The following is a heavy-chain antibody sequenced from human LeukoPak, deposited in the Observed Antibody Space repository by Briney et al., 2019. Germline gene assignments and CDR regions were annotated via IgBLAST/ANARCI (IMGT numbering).Heavy chain of an antibody. Sequence: GRSLRLSCAASGFTFRNYAMHWVRQAPGKGLEWVATLTYDGSDKDYVDSVKGRFTISRDNSKNTLYLQMSGLRAEDTAVYFCARDLAESYLFDYWGQGTLVTVSS. V-gene: IGHV3-30-3*01. CDR1: GFTFRNYA. J-gene: IGHJ4*02. D-gene: IGHD3-10*01. CDR2: LTYDGSDK. CDR3: ARDLAESYLFDY.